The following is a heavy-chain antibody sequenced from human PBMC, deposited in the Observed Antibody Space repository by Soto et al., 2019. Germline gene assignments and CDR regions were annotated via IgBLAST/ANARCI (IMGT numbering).Heavy chain of an antibody. CDR3: ARHPLLESYYYYGMDV. V-gene: IGHV5-51*01. J-gene: IGHJ6*02. CDR1: GYSFTSYW. Sequence: GESLNISCKGSGYSFTSYWIGWVRQMPGKGLEWMGIIYPGDSDTRYSPSFQGQVTISADKSISTAYLQWSSLKASDTAMYYCARHPLLESYYYYGMDVWGQGTTVTVSS. D-gene: IGHD1-1*01. CDR2: IYPGDSDT.